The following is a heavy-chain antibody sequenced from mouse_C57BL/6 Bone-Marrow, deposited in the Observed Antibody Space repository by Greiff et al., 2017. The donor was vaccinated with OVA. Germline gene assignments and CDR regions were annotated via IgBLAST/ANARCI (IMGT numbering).Heavy chain of an antibody. D-gene: IGHD2-4*01. CDR3: ARNGDDYDWFAY. Sequence: QVQLQQPGAELVKPGASVKMSCKASGYTFTSYWITWVKQRPGQGLEWIGDIYPGSGSTNYNEKFKSKATLTVDTSSCTAYMQLSSLTSEDSAVYYCARNGDDYDWFAYWGQGTLVTVSA. J-gene: IGHJ3*01. V-gene: IGHV1-55*01. CDR1: GYTFTSYW. CDR2: IYPGSGST.